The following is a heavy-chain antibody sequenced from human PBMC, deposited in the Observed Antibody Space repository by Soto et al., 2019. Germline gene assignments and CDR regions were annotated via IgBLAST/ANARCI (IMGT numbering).Heavy chain of an antibody. J-gene: IGHJ3*02. D-gene: IGHD6-13*01. CDR1: GGSISSYY. CDR2: IYYSGST. V-gene: IGHV4-59*01. Sequence: PSETLSITCTVSGGSISSYYWSWIRQPPGKGLEWIGYIYYSGSTNYNPSLKSRVTISVDTSKNQFSLKLSSVTAADTAVYYCARDCSSSCYHDAFDIWGQGTMVTVSS. CDR3: ARDCSSSCYHDAFDI.